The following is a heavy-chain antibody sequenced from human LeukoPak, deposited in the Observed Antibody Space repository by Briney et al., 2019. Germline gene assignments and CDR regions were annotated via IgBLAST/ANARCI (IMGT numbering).Heavy chain of an antibody. Sequence: GGSLRLSCAASGFTFSSYGMHWVRQAPGKGLEWVAVISYDGSNKYYADSVKGRFTISRDNSKNTLYLQMNSLRAEDTAVYYCAKAPYYYYGMGVWGQGTTVTVSS. CDR1: GFTFSSYG. CDR3: AKAPYYYYGMGV. CDR2: ISYDGSNK. J-gene: IGHJ6*02. V-gene: IGHV3-30*18.